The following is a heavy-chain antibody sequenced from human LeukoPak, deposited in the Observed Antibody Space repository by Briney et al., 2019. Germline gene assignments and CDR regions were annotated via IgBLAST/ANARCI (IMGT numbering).Heavy chain of an antibody. V-gene: IGHV3-23*01. Sequence: PGGSLRLSCAASGFTFSSYAMSWVRQAPGKGLEWVSAISGSGGSTYYADSVKGRFTISRVNSMNTLYLQMNSLRAEDTAVYYCAKKPRIAVAGYYFDWWGQGTLVTVSS. CDR1: GFTFSSYA. CDR3: AKKPRIAVAGYYFDW. J-gene: IGHJ4*02. CDR2: ISGSGGST. D-gene: IGHD6-19*01.